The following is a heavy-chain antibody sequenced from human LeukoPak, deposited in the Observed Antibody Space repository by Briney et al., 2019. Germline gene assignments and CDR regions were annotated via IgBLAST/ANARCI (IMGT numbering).Heavy chain of an antibody. D-gene: IGHD3-22*01. CDR3: ARPSHGVYDSSGYYSHFDY. CDR1: GGSFSGYY. J-gene: IGHJ4*02. CDR2: INHSGST. Sequence: SETLSLTCAVYGGSFSGYYWSWIRQPPGKGLEWIGEINHSGSTNYNPSLKSRVTISVDTSKNQFSLKLSSVTAADTAVYYCARPSHGVYDSSGYYSHFDYWGQGTLVTVSS. V-gene: IGHV4-34*01.